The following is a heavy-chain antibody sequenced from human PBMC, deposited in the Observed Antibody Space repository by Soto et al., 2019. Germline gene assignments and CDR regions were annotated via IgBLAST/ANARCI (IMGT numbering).Heavy chain of an antibody. CDR2: ISGSGGST. J-gene: IGHJ5*02. V-gene: IGHV3-23*01. D-gene: IGHD3-9*01. CDR3: PKVITILRS. Sequence: GGSLRLSCSACGFTFNTYAMSWVRQAPGKGLEWVSAISGSGGSTYYADSVKGRFTISRDNSKNTLYLQMNSLRAYYTAVYYFPKVITILRSWGQGTLVTVSS. CDR1: GFTFNTYA.